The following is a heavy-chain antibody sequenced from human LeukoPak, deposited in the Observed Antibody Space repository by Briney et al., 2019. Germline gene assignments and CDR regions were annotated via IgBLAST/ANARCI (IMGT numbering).Heavy chain of an antibody. CDR1: GFTFSSYA. J-gene: IGHJ4*02. CDR2: ISGSGGST. CDR3: AKVSRGAGLSDY. D-gene: IGHD3-10*01. V-gene: IGHV3-23*01. Sequence: GGSLRLSCAASGFTFSSYAMSWVRQAPGKGLEWVSAISGSGGSTYYADSAKGRFTISRDNSKNTLYLQMNSLRAEDTAVYYCAKVSRGAGLSDYWGQGTLVTVSS.